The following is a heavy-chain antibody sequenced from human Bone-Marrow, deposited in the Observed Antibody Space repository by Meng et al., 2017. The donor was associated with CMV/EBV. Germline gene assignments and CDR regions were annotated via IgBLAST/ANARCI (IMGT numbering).Heavy chain of an antibody. CDR1: GFSFSDYE. V-gene: IGHV3-48*03. D-gene: IGHD3-3*02. CDR2: ISSSGTKI. J-gene: IGHJ4*02. CDR3: GVLAH. Sequence: GESLKISCVVSGFSFSDYEMMWVCQAPGKGLEWVSYISSSGTKIKYADSVKGRFTISRDNAKRSVYLQMNSLRAEDTAVYYCGVLAHWGQGAVVTVSS.